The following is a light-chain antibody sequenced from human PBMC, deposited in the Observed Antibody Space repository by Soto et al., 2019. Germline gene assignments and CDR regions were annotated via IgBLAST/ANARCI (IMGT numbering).Light chain of an antibody. J-gene: IGKJ4*01. Sequence: AIHMTQSPSSFSASTGDTITITCRASQGISTNLAWYQQKPGKAPKVLIFDASTLQSGVPSRFSDSGSGTDFTLTISCLQSEDFASYYCQQYYSYPLTFGGGTNVEIK. CDR2: DAS. CDR1: QGISTN. CDR3: QQYYSYPLT. V-gene: IGKV1-8*01.